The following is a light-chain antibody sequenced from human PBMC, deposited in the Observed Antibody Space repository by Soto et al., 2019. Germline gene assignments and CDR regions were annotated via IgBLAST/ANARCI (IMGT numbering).Light chain of an antibody. Sequence: EIVLTQSPGTLSLSPGERATLSCRASQSVSSNYLAWYQQKPGQPPRLLISDASSRATGIPDRFSGSGSGTAFTLIISGLEPEDFAVYYCQQYGRSPPSWTFGQGTKVEI. V-gene: IGKV3-20*01. CDR3: QQYGRSPPSWT. CDR1: QSVSSNY. J-gene: IGKJ1*01. CDR2: DAS.